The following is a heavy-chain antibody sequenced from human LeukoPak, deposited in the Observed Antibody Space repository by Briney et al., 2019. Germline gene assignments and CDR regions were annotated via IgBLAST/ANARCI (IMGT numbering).Heavy chain of an antibody. CDR3: ARDPRRSYGLHYYYYGMDV. J-gene: IGHJ6*02. CDR1: GYTFTSYY. Sequence: GASVKVSCKASGYTFTSYYMHWVRQAPGQGLEWMGIINPSGGSTSYAQKFQGRVTMTRDTSTSTVYMELSSLRSGDTAVYYCARDPRRSYGLHYYYYGMDVWGQGTTVTVSS. V-gene: IGHV1-46*01. D-gene: IGHD4-17*01. CDR2: INPSGGST.